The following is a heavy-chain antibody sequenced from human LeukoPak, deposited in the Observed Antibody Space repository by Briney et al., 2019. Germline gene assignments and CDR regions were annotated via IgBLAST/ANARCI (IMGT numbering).Heavy chain of an antibody. Sequence: PSETLSLTCTVSGYSISSGYYWGWIRQPPGKGLEWIGSIYHSGSTCYNPSLKSRVTISVDTSKNQFSLKLGSVTAADTAVYYCARGRYDSSGPPPFFWFAPWGRGTLVTVSS. CDR3: ARGRYDSSGPPPFFWFAP. D-gene: IGHD3-22*01. V-gene: IGHV4-38-2*02. CDR1: GYSISSGYY. CDR2: IYHSGST. J-gene: IGHJ5*02.